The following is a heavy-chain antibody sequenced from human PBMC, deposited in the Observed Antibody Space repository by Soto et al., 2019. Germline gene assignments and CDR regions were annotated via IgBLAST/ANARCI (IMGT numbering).Heavy chain of an antibody. V-gene: IGHV3-48*02. CDR2: ISSSSSTI. Sequence: EVQLVESGGGLVQPGGSLRLSCAASGFTFSNYTMNWVRQAPGKGLEWVSYISSSSSTIYYADSGKGRFTISRDNAKNSLSLQMNSLRDEDTAVYYCAREGGVYGGHFDYWGQGTLVTVSS. CDR1: GFTFSNYT. D-gene: IGHD4-17*01. CDR3: AREGGVYGGHFDY. J-gene: IGHJ4*02.